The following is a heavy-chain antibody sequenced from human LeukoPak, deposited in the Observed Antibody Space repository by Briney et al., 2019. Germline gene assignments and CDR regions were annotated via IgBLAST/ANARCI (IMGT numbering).Heavy chain of an antibody. V-gene: IGHV3-23*01. CDR2: ITGGGGGT. CDR3: AKDNKEYSYDY. CDR1: GFTFDDYG. J-gene: IGHJ4*02. D-gene: IGHD5-18*01. Sequence: HPGGSLRLSCAASGFTFDDYGMSWVRQAPGKGLEWVSVITGGGGGTYYADSVKGRFTISRDNSKNTLYLQMNSLRAEDSAVYYCAKDNKEYSYDYWGQGTLVTVSS.